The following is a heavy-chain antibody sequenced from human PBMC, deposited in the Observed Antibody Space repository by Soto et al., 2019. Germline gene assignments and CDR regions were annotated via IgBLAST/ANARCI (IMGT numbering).Heavy chain of an antibody. CDR1: GFTFSSYS. D-gene: IGHD2-2*01. Sequence: EVQLVESGGGLVKPGGSLRLSCEASGFTFSSYSMNWVRQAPGKGLEWVSSISSSSSYIYYADSVKGRFTISRDNAKNSLYLQMNSLRAEDTAVYYCARMRYCSSTSCLTYNWFDPWGQGTLVTVSS. CDR3: ARMRYCSSTSCLTYNWFDP. CDR2: ISSSSSYI. J-gene: IGHJ5*02. V-gene: IGHV3-21*01.